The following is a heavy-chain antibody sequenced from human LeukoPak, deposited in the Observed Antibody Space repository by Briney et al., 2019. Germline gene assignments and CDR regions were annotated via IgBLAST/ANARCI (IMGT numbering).Heavy chain of an antibody. CDR1: GGSISSSSYY. CDR2: IYWSGST. D-gene: IGHD2-21*02. Sequence: SETLSLTCTVSGGSISSSSYYWGWIRQPPGKGLEWIGSIYWSGSTYYNVSLKSRVSISVDTSKNQFSLKLSSVTAADTAVYYCAREKARIVVVTAHNWFDPWGQGTLVTVSS. CDR3: AREKARIVVVTAHNWFDP. V-gene: IGHV4-39*07. J-gene: IGHJ5*02.